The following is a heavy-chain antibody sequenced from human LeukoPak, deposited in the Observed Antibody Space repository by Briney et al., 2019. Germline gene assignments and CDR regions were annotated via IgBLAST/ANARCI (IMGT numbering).Heavy chain of an antibody. V-gene: IGHV6-1*01. J-gene: IGHJ4*02. CDR1: VDSVSSNSAA. Sequence: SQTLSLTCAISVDSVSSNSAAWNWIRQSPSRGLEWLGRTYYRSKWYNDYAVSVESRITINPDTSKNQVSLQLNSVTPEDTAVYYCARETIDGYSYGYCDYWGQGTLVTVSS. D-gene: IGHD5-18*01. CDR2: TYYRSKWYN. CDR3: ARETIDGYSYGYCDY.